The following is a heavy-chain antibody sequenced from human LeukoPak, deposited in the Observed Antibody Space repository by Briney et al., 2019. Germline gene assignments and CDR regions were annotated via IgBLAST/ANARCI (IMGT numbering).Heavy chain of an antibody. CDR3: ARSPVGVRKKHDF. CDR1: GYTFTSYD. Sequence: ASVKVSCKASGYTFTSYDINWVRQAPGQGLEWMGWMNPTSGHTGYAENFQGRVNMTRDTSISTAYMELNSLTSEDTAVYYCARSPVGVRKKHDFWGQGTLVIVSS. V-gene: IGHV1-8*01. D-gene: IGHD3-10*01. CDR2: MNPTSGHT. J-gene: IGHJ4*02.